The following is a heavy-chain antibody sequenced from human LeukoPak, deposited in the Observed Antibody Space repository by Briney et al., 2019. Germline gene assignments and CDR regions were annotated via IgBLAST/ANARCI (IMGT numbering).Heavy chain of an antibody. CDR1: GFTFSSYG. D-gene: IGHD2-15*01. J-gene: IGHJ3*02. CDR2: IYYSGST. Sequence: LRLSCAASGFTFSSYGMHWVRQAPGKGLEWIGSIYYSGSTYYNPSLKSRVTISVDTSKNQFSLKLSSVTAADTAVYYCASRAPNCSGGSCYFSDDAFDIWGQGTMVTVSS. CDR3: ASRAPNCSGGSCYFSDDAFDI. V-gene: IGHV4-39*01.